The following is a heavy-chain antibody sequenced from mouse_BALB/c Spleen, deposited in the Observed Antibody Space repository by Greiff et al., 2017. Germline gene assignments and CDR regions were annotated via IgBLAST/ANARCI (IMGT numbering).Heavy chain of an antibody. Sequence: DVQLVESGGGLVKPGGSLKLSCAASGFTFSSYAMSWVRQSPEKRLEWVAEISSGGSYTYYPDTVTGRFTISRDKATNTLYLEMSSLRSEDTAMYYCARDVGSSGYYAMDYWGQGTSVTVSS. J-gene: IGHJ4*01. D-gene: IGHD3-1*01. CDR1: GFTFSSYA. CDR2: ISSGGSYT. CDR3: ARDVGSSGYYAMDY. V-gene: IGHV5-9-4*01.